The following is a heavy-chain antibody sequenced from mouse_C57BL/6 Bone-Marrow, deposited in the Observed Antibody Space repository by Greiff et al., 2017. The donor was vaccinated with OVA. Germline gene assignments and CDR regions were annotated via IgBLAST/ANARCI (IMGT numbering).Heavy chain of an antibody. V-gene: IGHV3-6*01. J-gene: IGHJ3*01. CDR3: ASGYGFAY. Sequence: VQLKESGPGLVKPSQSLSLTCSVTGYSITSGYYWNWIRQFPGNKLEWMGYISYDGSNNYNPSLKNRISITRDTSKNQFFLKLNSVTTEDTATYYCASGYGFAYWGQGTLVTVSA. CDR2: ISYDGSN. D-gene: IGHD1-1*02. CDR1: GYSITSGYY.